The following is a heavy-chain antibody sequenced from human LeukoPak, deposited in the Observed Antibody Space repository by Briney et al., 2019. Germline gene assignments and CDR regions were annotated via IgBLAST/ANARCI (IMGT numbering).Heavy chain of an antibody. D-gene: IGHD5-18*01. CDR1: GGTFSSYA. Sequence: SVEVSCKASGGTFSSYAISWVRQAPGQGLEWMGGIIPIFGTANYAQKFQGRVTITADESTSTAYMELSSLRSEDTAVYYCARGRLRGYSYGGYWGQGTLVTVSS. CDR2: IIPIFGTA. CDR3: ARGRLRGYSYGGY. V-gene: IGHV1-69*13. J-gene: IGHJ4*02.